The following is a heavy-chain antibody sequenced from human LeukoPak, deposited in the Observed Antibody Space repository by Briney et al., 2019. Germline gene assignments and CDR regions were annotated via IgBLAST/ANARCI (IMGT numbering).Heavy chain of an antibody. J-gene: IGHJ5*02. Sequence: GESLQISCKDSSWTFISPWVGWVRQMPGKGLEWMGIIFPGDSETRYSPTFQGQVTISADKSTNTVYLQWGSLKASDTAIYYCARTLNRLRGFDPWGQGTLVTVHS. CDR3: ARTLNRLRGFDP. V-gene: IGHV5-51*01. CDR1: SWTFISPW. CDR2: IFPGDSET.